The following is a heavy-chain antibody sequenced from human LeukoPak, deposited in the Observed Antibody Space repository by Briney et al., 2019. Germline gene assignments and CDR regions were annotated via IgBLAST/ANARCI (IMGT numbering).Heavy chain of an antibody. V-gene: IGHV4-59*01. D-gene: IGHD5-18*01. Sequence: SETLSLTCTVSGGSISSYYWSWIRQPPGKGLEWIGYIYYSGSTNHNPSLKSRVTISVDTSKNQFSLKLSSVTAADTAVYYCARGGYSYGYFWFDPWGQGTLVTVSS. CDR2: IYYSGST. J-gene: IGHJ5*02. CDR1: GGSISSYY. CDR3: ARGGYSYGYFWFDP.